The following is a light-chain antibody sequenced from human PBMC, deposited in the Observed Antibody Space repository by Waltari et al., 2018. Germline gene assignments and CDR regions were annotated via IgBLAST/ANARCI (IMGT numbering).Light chain of an antibody. J-gene: IGKJ1*01. Sequence: EIVLTQSPGTLSLSPGERVTLSCRASQSVSRALAWYQQKPGQAPRLLIYGASSSATGSADRFSGSGSGRDFSLPISRLGPEDFAVYYCQHYVRLPVTFGQGTKVEIK. V-gene: IGKV3-20*01. CDR3: QHYVRLPVT. CDR1: QSVSRA. CDR2: GAS.